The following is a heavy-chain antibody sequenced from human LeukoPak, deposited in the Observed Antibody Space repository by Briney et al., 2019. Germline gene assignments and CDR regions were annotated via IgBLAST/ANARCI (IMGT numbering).Heavy chain of an antibody. CDR1: GGTFISYA. CDR2: IIPILGIA. V-gene: IGHV1-69*04. Sequence: GAXVTVSCKASGGTFISYAISWVRQAPGQGLEWMGRIIPILGIANYAQKFQGRVTITTDKSTSTAYMELSSLRSEDTAVYYCARVDTAMVIDYWGQGTLVTVSS. CDR3: ARVDTAMVIDY. J-gene: IGHJ4*02. D-gene: IGHD5-18*01.